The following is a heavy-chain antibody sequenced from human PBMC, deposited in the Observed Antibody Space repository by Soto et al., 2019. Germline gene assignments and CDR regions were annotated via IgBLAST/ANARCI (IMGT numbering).Heavy chain of an antibody. D-gene: IGHD3-3*02. CDR2: ISAYNGNT. Sequence: QVQLVQSGAEVKKPGASVKVSCKAPGYTFTSYAIRWVRQAPGQGLEWMGWISAYNGNTNYAQNLQGRVTMTTDTSTTTAYMELRSIITDDTAVYYCARDAPPIASWGQGTLVTVSS. V-gene: IGHV1-18*01. CDR3: ARDAPPIAS. J-gene: IGHJ4*02. CDR1: GYTFTSYA.